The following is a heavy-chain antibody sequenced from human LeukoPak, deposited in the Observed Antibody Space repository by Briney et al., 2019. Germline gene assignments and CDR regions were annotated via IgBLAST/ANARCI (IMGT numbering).Heavy chain of an antibody. V-gene: IGHV4-34*01. CDR1: GGSFSGYY. Sequence: SETLSLTCAVYGGSFSGYYWSWIRQPPGKGLEWIGEINHSGSTNYNPSLKSRVTISVDTSKNQFSLKLSSVTAADTAVYYCARVVVVAATIFDYWGQGTLVTVSS. D-gene: IGHD2-15*01. CDR3: ARVVVVAATIFDY. J-gene: IGHJ4*02. CDR2: INHSGST.